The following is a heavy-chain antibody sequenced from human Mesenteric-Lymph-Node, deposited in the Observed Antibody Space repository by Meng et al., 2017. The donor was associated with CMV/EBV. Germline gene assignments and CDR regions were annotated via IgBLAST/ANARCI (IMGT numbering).Heavy chain of an antibody. CDR1: GFTVSSNY. D-gene: IGHD2-15*01. V-gene: IGHV3-53*01. J-gene: IGHJ4*02. CDR2: IYSGGST. Sequence: GESLKISCAASGFTVSSNYMSWVRQAPGKGLEWVSVIYSGGSTYYADSVKGRFTISRDNSKNTLYLQMNSLRAEDTAVYYCAKGVVANFDYWGQGTLVTVSS. CDR3: AKGVVANFDY.